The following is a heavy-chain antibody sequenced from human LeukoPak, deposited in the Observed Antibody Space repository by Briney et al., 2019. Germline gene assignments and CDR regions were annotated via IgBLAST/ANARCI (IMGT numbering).Heavy chain of an antibody. CDR2: IWYDGSNK. CDR1: GFTFSSYG. J-gene: IGHJ6*02. D-gene: IGHD4-17*01. V-gene: IGHV3-33*01. Sequence: GGSLRLSCAASGFTFSSYGMHWVRQAPGKGLEWVAVIWYDGSNKYYADSVEGRFTISRDNSKNTLYLQMNSLRAEDTAVYYCARDPLDYGDYMYDYGMDVWGQGTTVTVSS. CDR3: ARDPLDYGDYMYDYGMDV.